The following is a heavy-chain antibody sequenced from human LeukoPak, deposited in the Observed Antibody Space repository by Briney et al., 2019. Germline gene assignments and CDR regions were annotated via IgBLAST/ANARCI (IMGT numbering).Heavy chain of an antibody. CDR3: ARDGGPPFSSLDY. CDR2: IRVNNGNT. V-gene: IGHV1-18*01. CDR1: GYTFTSYG. Sequence: GASVKVSCKASGYTFTSYGISWVRQAPGQGLEWMGWIRVNNGNTKYAQKLQGRVTMTTDTSTSTAYMELRSLRFDDTAVYYCARDGGPPFSSLDYWGQGTLVTVSS. J-gene: IGHJ4*02.